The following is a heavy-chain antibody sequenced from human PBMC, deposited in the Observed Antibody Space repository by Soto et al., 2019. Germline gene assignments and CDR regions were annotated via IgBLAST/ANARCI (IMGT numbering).Heavy chain of an antibody. J-gene: IGHJ6*03. CDR2: ISSSSSTT. CDR3: ARDPFYYMDV. CDR1: GFTFSSYS. V-gene: IGHV3-48*01. Sequence: WGSLRLSCAASGFTFSSYSMNWVRQAPGKGLEWVSYISSSSSTTYYADSVKGRFTISRDNAENSLYLQMNSLRAEDTAVYYCARDPFYYMDVWGKGTTVTVSS.